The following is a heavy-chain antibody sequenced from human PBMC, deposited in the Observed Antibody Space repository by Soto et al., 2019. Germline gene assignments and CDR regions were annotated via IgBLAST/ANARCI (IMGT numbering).Heavy chain of an antibody. J-gene: IGHJ5*02. CDR2: ISHTDRLT. Sequence: EVQLAESGGDLVQPGGSLRLSCVGSGFTFSYYEMNWVRQAPGKGLERVAFISHTDRLTHYPDSVKGRFTISIDNAQNSLYLEMTSLRVEDTGVYYCARDTGRASADLWGQGTLVTVSS. CDR1: GFTFSYYE. D-gene: IGHD6-13*01. V-gene: IGHV3-48*03. CDR3: ARDTGRASADL.